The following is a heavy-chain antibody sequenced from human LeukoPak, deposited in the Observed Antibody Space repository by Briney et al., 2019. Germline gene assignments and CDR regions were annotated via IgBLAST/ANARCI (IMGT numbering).Heavy chain of an antibody. CDR2: INPNSGGT. CDR3: ARSLLLWFGED. CDR1: GYTFTGYY. J-gene: IGHJ4*02. D-gene: IGHD3-10*01. Sequence: GASVKVSCKASGYTFTGYYMHWVRQAPGQGLEWMGRINPNSGGTNYAQKFQSRVTMTRDTPISTAYMELSRLRSDDTAVYYCARSLLLWFGEDWGQGTLVTVSS. V-gene: IGHV1-2*06.